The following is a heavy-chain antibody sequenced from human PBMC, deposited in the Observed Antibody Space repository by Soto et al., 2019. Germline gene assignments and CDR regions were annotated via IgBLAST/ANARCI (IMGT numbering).Heavy chain of an antibody. CDR1: GFTFSNHW. Sequence: EVHLVESGGGLVQSGGSLRLSCAASGFTFSNHWMTWVRQAPGKGLEWVASVKQDGSEIYYGDSVKGRFTISRYNAKNSLFLQLNSLRAEDTAMYYWARDPGISSGWYYFDYWCQGTLVTVSS. J-gene: IGHJ4*02. CDR2: VKQDGSEI. D-gene: IGHD6-19*01. V-gene: IGHV3-7*05. CDR3: ARDPGISSGWYYFDY.